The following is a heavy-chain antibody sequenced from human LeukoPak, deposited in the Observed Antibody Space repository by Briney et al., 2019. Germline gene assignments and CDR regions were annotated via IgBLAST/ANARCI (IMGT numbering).Heavy chain of an antibody. V-gene: IGHV4-34*01. CDR1: GGSFSGYY. J-gene: IGHJ6*04. CDR3: ARGGITYCSGSSCSYRYYYYGMDV. CDR2: INHSGST. Sequence: SETLSLTCAVYGGSFSGYYWSWIRQPPGKGLEWIGEINHSGSTNYNPSLKSRVTISVDTSKNQFSLKLSSVTAADTAVYYCARGGITYCSGSSCSYRYYYYGMDVWGKGTTVTVSS. D-gene: IGHD2-15*01.